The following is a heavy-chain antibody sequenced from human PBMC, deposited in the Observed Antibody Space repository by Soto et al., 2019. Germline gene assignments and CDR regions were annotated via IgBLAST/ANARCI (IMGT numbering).Heavy chain of an antibody. D-gene: IGHD6-13*01. CDR2: INHSGST. Sequence: SETLSLTCAVDGGSFSGYYWSWIRQPPGKGLEWIGEINHSGSTNYNPSLKSRVTISVDTSKNQFSLKLSSVTAADTAVYYCARGRAAVRNPFDYWGQGTLVTVSS. CDR3: ARGRAAVRNPFDY. CDR1: GGSFSGYY. J-gene: IGHJ4*02. V-gene: IGHV4-34*01.